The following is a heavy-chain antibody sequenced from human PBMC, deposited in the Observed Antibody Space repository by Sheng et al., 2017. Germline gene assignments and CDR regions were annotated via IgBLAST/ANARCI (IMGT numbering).Heavy chain of an antibody. J-gene: IGHJ3*02. CDR1: GDTFRSYV. V-gene: IGHV1-69*11. D-gene: IGHD6-25*01. Sequence: QVQLVQSGGEVKKPGASVKVSCKASGDTFRSYVIAWVRQAPGQRLEWMGRIVVTLQKTHYAEKFQGRVAISADEGTNTAYMELISLTSDDTAVYYCARLLTPNGGYWDDAFDIWGQGTMVTVSS. CDR3: ARLLTPNGGYWDDAFDI. CDR2: IVVTLQKT.